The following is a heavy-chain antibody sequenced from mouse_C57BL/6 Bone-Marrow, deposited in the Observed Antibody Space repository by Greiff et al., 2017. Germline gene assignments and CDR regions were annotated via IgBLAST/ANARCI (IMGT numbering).Heavy chain of an antibody. CDR3: ARSSYYGSPHFDY. J-gene: IGHJ2*01. V-gene: IGHV5-17*01. CDR1: GFTFSDYG. CDR2: ISSGSSTI. D-gene: IGHD1-1*01. Sequence: EVMLVESGGGLVKPGGSLKLSCAASGFTFSDYGMHWVRQAPEKGLEWVAYISSGSSTIYYADPVQGRFTISRDNAKNTLFLQMTSLRSEDTAMYYCARSSYYGSPHFDYWGQGTTLTVSS.